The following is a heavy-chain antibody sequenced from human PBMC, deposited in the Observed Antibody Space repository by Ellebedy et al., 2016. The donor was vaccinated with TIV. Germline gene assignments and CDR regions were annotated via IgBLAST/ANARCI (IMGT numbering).Heavy chain of an antibody. CDR3: AKVRRGNVGYGMDV. CDR2: IRYDETNK. Sequence: PGGSLRLSCAASGFIFSNYDTYWVRQAPGKGMEWVAFIRYDETNKDYVDSVKGRFTISRDNSKNTLHLQMNSLRADDKAVYYCAKVRRGNVGYGMDVWGQGTTVTVSS. V-gene: IGHV3-30*02. J-gene: IGHJ6*02. D-gene: IGHD3-16*01. CDR1: GFIFSNYD.